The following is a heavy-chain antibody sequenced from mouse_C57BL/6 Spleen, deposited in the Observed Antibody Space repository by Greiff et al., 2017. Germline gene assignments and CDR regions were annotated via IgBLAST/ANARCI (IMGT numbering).Heavy chain of an antibody. CDR1: GYTFTSNT. V-gene: IGHV1-4*01. Sequence: VQLQQSGAELARPGASVKMSCKASGYTFTSNTMHWVKQRPGQGLEWIGYINPSSGYTKYNQKFKDKATLTADKSSSTAYMQLSSLTSEDSAVYYCARGKEKGFDYWGQGTTLTVSS. CDR3: ARGKEKGFDY. J-gene: IGHJ2*01. CDR2: INPSSGYT.